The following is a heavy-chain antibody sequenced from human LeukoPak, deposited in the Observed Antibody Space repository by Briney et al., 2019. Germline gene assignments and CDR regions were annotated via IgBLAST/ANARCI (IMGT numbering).Heavy chain of an antibody. J-gene: IGHJ4*02. CDR2: TYYRSKWYN. D-gene: IGHD4-17*01. V-gene: IGHV6-1*01. Sequence: SQTLSLTCAISGDSVSSNSAAWTWIRQSPSRGLEWLGRTYYRSKWYNDYVVSVKSRITINVDTSKNQFSLQLNSVTPEDTAVYYCARVGPGDYFYFDYWGQGTLVTVSS. CDR3: ARVGPGDYFYFDY. CDR1: GDSVSSNSAA.